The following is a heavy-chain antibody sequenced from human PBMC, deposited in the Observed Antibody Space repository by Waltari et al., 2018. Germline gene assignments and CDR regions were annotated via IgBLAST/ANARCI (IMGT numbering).Heavy chain of an antibody. D-gene: IGHD2-2*02. V-gene: IGHV3-49*04. Sequence: EVQLVESGGGLVQPGRSLRLSCTASGFTFGDYAMSWVRQAPGKGLEWVGFIRSKAYGGTKEYAASVKGRFTISRDDSKSIAYLQMNSLKTEDTAVYYWTTPLIVYCRSTSCYMKDYWGQGTLVTVSS. CDR3: TTPLIVYCRSTSCYMKDY. CDR1: GFTFGDYA. CDR2: IRSKAYGGTK. J-gene: IGHJ4*02.